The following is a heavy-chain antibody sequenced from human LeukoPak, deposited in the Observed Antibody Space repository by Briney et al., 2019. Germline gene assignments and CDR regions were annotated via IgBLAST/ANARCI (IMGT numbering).Heavy chain of an antibody. J-gene: IGHJ4*02. Sequence: QPGGSLRLSCAASGFSFSSYGMHWVRQAPGKGLEWVAVIWYDGTNKYYADSVKGRFTISRDNSKNTLYLQMNSLRAEDTAVYYCARDLRYYYDSSGYYFDYWGQGALVTVSS. CDR3: ARDLRYYYDSSGYYFDY. V-gene: IGHV3-33*01. D-gene: IGHD3-22*01. CDR2: IWYDGTNK. CDR1: GFSFSSYG.